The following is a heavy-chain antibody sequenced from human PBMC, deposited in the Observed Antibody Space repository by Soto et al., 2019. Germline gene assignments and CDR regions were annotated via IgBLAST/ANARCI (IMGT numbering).Heavy chain of an antibody. CDR3: ARDWFTYYDDSSGYYYLNAFES. D-gene: IGHD3-22*01. CDR1: GYTFTSYG. Sequence: SVKVSCKASGYTFTSYGISWVRQAPGQGLEWMGWISAYNGNTNYAQKLQGRVTMTTDTSTSTAYMELRSLRSDDTAVYYCARDWFTYYDDSSGYYYLNAFESRRRGTMGTFSS. CDR2: ISAYNGNT. J-gene: IGHJ3*02. V-gene: IGHV1-18*01.